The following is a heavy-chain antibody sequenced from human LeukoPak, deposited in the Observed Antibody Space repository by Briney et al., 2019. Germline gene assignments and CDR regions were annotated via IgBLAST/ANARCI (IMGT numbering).Heavy chain of an antibody. Sequence: GGSLRLSCAASGFTFYEYGMSWVRQAPGKGGEGGSGINWNGGSTVYADSVKGRFTISRDNANNSLYLQMNSLRAEDTALYYCATDLRSGYFDYWGQGTLVTVSS. V-gene: IGHV3-20*04. D-gene: IGHD3-10*01. CDR3: ATDLRSGYFDY. CDR1: GFTFYEYG. J-gene: IGHJ4*02. CDR2: INWNGGST.